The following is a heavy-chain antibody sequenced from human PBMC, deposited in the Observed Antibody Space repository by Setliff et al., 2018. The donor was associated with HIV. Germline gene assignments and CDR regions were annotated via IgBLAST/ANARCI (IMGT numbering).Heavy chain of an antibody. D-gene: IGHD3-10*01. CDR1: GFNFARYN. CDR3: TRDSPGVFDFDY. CDR2: IWFDGSEK. V-gene: IGHV3-33*01. J-gene: IGHJ4*02. Sequence: AGGSLRLSCAASGFNFARYNIHWVRQAPGKGLEWVAAIWFDGSEKYNEDPVRGRFTTSRDNSKNTVYLQMNSLRVEDTAMYYCTRDSPGVFDFDYWGQGTLVTVSS.